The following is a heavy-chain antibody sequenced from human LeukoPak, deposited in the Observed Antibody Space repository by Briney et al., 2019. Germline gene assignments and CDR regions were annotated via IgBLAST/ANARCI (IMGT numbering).Heavy chain of an antibody. CDR1: GYTFTGYY. V-gene: IGHV1-2*02. CDR3: AGPWDQVGFDP. D-gene: IGHD1-26*01. Sequence: ASVTVSCKASGYTFTGYYLHWVPQAPGQGLEWMGWIYPKTGGTSYAQKFQGRVTMTRDTSISTAYMELIGLRSDDTAVYYCAGPWDQVGFDPWGQGTLVSVSS. J-gene: IGHJ5*02. CDR2: IYPKTGGT.